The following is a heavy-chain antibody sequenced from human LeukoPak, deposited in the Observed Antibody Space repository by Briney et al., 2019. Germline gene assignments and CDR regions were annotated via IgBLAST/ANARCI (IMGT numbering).Heavy chain of an antibody. D-gene: IGHD3-10*01. J-gene: IGHJ6*02. CDR2: INHSGST. Sequence: PSETLSLTCAVYGGSFSSYYWSWIRQPPGKGLEWIGEINHSGSTNYNPSLKSRVTISVDTSKNQFSLKLSSVTAADTAVYYCARGGLWFHYYYGMDVWGQGTTVTVSS. CDR1: GGSFSSYY. CDR3: ARGGLWFHYYYGMDV. V-gene: IGHV4-34*01.